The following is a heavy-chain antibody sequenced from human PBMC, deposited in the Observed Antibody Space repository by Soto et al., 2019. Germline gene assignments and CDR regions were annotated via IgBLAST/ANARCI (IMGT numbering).Heavy chain of an antibody. CDR3: AKGRGALTVVSNWFDP. CDR2: IYWDSGIT. Sequence: GGSLRLSCAAIGFTFEDHAMHWIRQVPGKGLEWVAGIYWDSGITGYADSVKGRFTISRDNANNSLHLEMNSLRSEDTALYYCAKGRGALTVVSNWFDPWGKGTLVTVS. J-gene: IGHJ5*02. V-gene: IGHV3-9*01. D-gene: IGHD3-22*01. CDR1: GFTFEDHA.